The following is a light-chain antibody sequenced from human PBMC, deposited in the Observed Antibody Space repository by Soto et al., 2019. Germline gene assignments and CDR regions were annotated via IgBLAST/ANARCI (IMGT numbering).Light chain of an antibody. CDR2: DAS. CDR1: QSVSSY. Sequence: EIVLTQSPATLSLSPGERATLSCRASQSVSSYLAWYQQKPGQAPRLLIYDASNRATGIPARFSGSGSGTDFTLTISSLEPEDFAFYYCQQRANWPTFGPGTKVDI. J-gene: IGKJ3*01. V-gene: IGKV3-11*01. CDR3: QQRANWPT.